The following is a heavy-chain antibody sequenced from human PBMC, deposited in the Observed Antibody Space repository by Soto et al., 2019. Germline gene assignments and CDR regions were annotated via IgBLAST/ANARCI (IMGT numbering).Heavy chain of an antibody. J-gene: IGHJ3*02. Sequence: ASETLSLTCTVSGGSVSSGSYYWSWIRQPPGKGLEWIGYIYYSGSTNYNPSLKSRVTISVDTSKNQFSLKLSSVTAADTAVYYCARALYGSGSAFDIWGQGTMVTVSS. CDR1: GGSVSSGSYY. D-gene: IGHD3-10*01. CDR3: ARALYGSGSAFDI. V-gene: IGHV4-61*01. CDR2: IYYSGST.